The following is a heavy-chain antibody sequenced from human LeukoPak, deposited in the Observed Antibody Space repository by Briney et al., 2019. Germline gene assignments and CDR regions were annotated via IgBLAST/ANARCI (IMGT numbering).Heavy chain of an antibody. J-gene: IGHJ6*03. CDR1: GFTFSSYS. D-gene: IGHD2-2*01. V-gene: IGHV3-21*01. CDR2: ISSSSYI. Sequence: GGSLRLSCAASGFTFSSYSMNWVRQAPGKGLEWVSSISSSSYIYYADSVKGRFTISRDNAKNSLYLQMNSLRAEDTAVYYCARVKTVPAAIMDVWGKGTTVTVS. CDR3: ARVKTVPAAIMDV.